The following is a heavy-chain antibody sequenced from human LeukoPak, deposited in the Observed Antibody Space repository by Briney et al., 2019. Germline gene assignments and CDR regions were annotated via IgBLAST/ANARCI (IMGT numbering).Heavy chain of an antibody. CDR1: GFTFSTYW. D-gene: IGHD6-13*01. CDR2: IKSDGSST. CDR3: AKDRSSSWYFDY. J-gene: IGHJ4*02. Sequence: GGSLRLSCAASGFTFSTYWMHWVRQAPGKGLVWVSRIKSDGSSTSYADSAKGRFIISRDNAKNTLYLQMNSLRAEDTAVYYCAKDRSSSWYFDYWGQGTLVTVSS. V-gene: IGHV3-74*01.